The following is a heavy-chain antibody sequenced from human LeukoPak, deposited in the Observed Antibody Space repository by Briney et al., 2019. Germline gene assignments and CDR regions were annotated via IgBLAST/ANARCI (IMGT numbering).Heavy chain of an antibody. D-gene: IGHD6-25*01. CDR2: ISGSGGST. Sequence: SGGSLRLSCAASGFTFSSYAMSWVRQAPGKGLEWVSAISGSGGSTYYAGSVKGRFTISRDNSKNTLYLQMNSLRAEDTAVYYCVSSAAVLYYYGMDVWGQGTTVTVSS. CDR1: GFTFSSYA. CDR3: VSSAAVLYYYGMDV. V-gene: IGHV3-23*01. J-gene: IGHJ6*02.